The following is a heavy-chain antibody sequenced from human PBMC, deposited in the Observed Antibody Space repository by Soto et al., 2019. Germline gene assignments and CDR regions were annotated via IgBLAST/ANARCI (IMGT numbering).Heavy chain of an antibody. CDR2: ISYDGSKK. V-gene: IGHV3-30-3*01. CDR3: ARLAPTVDDY. D-gene: IGHD4-17*01. CDR1: GFTFSSYA. Sequence: QVQLVESGGGVVQPGRSLSLSSAASGFTFSSYAMHWVRQAPGKGLEWVAVISYDGSKKYYADSVKGRFTISGDNSKNTFYLQMNSLRAEDTAVYYCARLAPTVDDYWGQGTLVTVSS. J-gene: IGHJ4*02.